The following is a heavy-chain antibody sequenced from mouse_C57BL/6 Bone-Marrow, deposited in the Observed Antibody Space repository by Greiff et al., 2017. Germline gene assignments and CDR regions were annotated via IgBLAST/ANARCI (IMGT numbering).Heavy chain of an antibody. CDR3: ARLGTGTYAMDY. Sequence: VKLQQSGAELVRPGTSVKMSCKASGYTFTNYWIGWAKQRPGHGLEWIGDIYPGGGYTNYNEKFKGKATLTADQSSSTAYMQFSSLTSEDSAIYYCARLGTGTYAMDYWGQGTSVTVSS. CDR2: IYPGGGYT. D-gene: IGHD4-1*01. CDR1: GYTFTNYW. J-gene: IGHJ4*01. V-gene: IGHV1-63*01.